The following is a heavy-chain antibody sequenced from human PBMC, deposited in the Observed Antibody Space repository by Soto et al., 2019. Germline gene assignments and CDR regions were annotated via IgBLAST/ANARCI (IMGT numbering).Heavy chain of an antibody. CDR2: ISSNGGST. Sequence: EVQLVESGGGLVQPGGSLRLSCAASGFTFSSYAMHWVRQAPGKGLEYVSAISSNGGSTYYANSVKGRFTISRDNSKNTLYLQMGSLRAEDMAVYYCVRVGGSGSYYYYYMDVWGKGTTVTVSS. CDR1: GFTFSSYA. V-gene: IGHV3-64*01. D-gene: IGHD3-10*01. J-gene: IGHJ6*03. CDR3: VRVGGSGSYYYYYMDV.